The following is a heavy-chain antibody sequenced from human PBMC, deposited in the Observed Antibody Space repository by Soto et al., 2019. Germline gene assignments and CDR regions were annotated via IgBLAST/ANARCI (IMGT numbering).Heavy chain of an antibody. CDR3: AREDERNDYGDHGWFDP. J-gene: IGHJ5*02. D-gene: IGHD4-17*01. CDR1: GYTFTSYG. V-gene: IGHV1-18*01. CDR2: ISAYNGNT. Sequence: QVQLVQSGAEVKKPGASVKVSCKASGYTFTSYGISWVRQAPGQGLEWMGWISAYNGNTNYAQKLQGRVTMTTDTPTSTAYMELRSLRSDDTAVYYCAREDERNDYGDHGWFDPWGQGTLVTVSS.